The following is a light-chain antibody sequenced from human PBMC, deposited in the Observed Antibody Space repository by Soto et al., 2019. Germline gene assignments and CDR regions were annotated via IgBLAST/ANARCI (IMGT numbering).Light chain of an antibody. CDR1: QGINNY. V-gene: IGKV1-9*01. J-gene: IGKJ2*01. CDR2: AAS. Sequence: DIELTQSPSFLSASVGDRVTITCRASQGINNYLAWYQQIPGKAPKLLIYAASTLQRRAPSRFSGSGSGTDFTLTISSLQPEDFATYYCQQLSSYPYTFGQGTKLEIK. CDR3: QQLSSYPYT.